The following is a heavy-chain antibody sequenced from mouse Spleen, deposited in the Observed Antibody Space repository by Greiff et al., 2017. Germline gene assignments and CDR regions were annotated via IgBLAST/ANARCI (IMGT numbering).Heavy chain of an antibody. CDR2: ISSGSSTI. D-gene: IGHD4-1*01. Sequence: EVKLVESGGGLVKPGGSLKLSCAASGFTFSDYGMHWVRQAPEKGLEWVAYISSGSSTIYYADTVKGRFTISRDNAKNTLFLQMTSLRSEDTAMYYCARENWDENPAWFAYWGQGTLVTVSA. J-gene: IGHJ3*01. CDR3: ARENWDENPAWFAY. V-gene: IGHV5-17*01. CDR1: GFTFSDYG.